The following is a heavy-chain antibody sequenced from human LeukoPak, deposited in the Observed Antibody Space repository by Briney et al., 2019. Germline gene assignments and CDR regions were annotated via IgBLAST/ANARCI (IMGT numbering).Heavy chain of an antibody. CDR1: GFTFSGYW. CDR2: INSVGCST. D-gene: IGHD3-9*01. CDR3: ARQRIDYDILTGYQKYGLDV. Sequence: GGSLRLSCAASGFTFSGYWMYWVRQAPGKGLVWVSLINSVGCSTNYADSVKGRFTISRDNAKNTLYLQVNSLRADDTAVYYCARQRIDYDILTGYQKYGLDVWGQRTTVTVSS. V-gene: IGHV3-74*01. J-gene: IGHJ6*02.